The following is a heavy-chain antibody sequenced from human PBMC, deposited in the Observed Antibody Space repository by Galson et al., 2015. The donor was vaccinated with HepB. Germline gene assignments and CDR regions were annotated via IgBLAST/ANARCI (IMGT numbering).Heavy chain of an antibody. Sequence: SVKVSYKTSGGTFSSYTISWVRQAPGQGLEWMGRIIPILGIANYAQKFQGRVTITADKSTSTAYMELSSLRSEDTAVYYCARAPYYYGSGADYWGQGTLVTVSS. J-gene: IGHJ4*02. V-gene: IGHV1-69*02. D-gene: IGHD3-10*01. CDR3: ARAPYYYGSGADY. CDR1: GGTFSSYT. CDR2: IIPILGIA.